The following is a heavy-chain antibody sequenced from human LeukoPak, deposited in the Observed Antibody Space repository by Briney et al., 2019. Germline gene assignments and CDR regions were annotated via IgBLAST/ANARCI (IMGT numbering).Heavy chain of an antibody. CDR3: ARVRYDFWSGPYYYYYMDV. J-gene: IGHJ6*03. V-gene: IGHV1-8*03. CDR2: MNPNSGNT. Sequence: ASVKVSCKASGGTFSSYAISWVRQATGQGLEWMGWMNPNSGNTGYAQKFQGRVTITRNTSISTAYMELSSLRSEDTAVYYCARVRYDFWSGPYYYYYMDVWGKGTTVTVSS. CDR1: GGTFSSYA. D-gene: IGHD3-3*01.